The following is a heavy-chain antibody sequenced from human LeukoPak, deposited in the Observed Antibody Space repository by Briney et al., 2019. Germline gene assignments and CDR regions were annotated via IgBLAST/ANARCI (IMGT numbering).Heavy chain of an antibody. Sequence: PGTSLRLSCVASGFTFNRHGLHWVRQSPGKGLEWVTVISFDGSKKYYADSVKGRLTISRDDSKNTVYLEMNSVRVDDMAVYYCARDGPHDALYFWGQGTMLTVSS. CDR2: ISFDGSKK. CDR1: GFTFNRHG. V-gene: IGHV3-30*03. CDR3: ARDGPHDALYF. J-gene: IGHJ3*01.